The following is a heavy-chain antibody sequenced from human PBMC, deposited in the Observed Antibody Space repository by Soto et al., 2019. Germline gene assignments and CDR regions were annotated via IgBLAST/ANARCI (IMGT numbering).Heavy chain of an antibody. CDR1: VFSYSSYG. CDR2: ISGFGDST. CDR3: AKDAVVVVPAVVRNWFDP. D-gene: IGHD2-2*01. J-gene: IGHJ5*02. V-gene: IGHV3-23*01. Sequence: EVQLLESGGGLVQPGGSLRLSCAASVFSYSSYGMNWVRQAPGKGLEWVSGISGFGDSTYYADSMKGRFTISRDNSENTLYLQMNSLTAEDTAVYFCAKDAVVVVPAVVRNWFDPWGQGTQVTVSS.